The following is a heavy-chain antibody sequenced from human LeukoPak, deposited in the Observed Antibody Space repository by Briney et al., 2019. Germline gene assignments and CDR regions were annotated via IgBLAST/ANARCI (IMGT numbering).Heavy chain of an antibody. D-gene: IGHD1-26*01. CDR3: ARDEMGATDY. CDR2: ISYSGST. Sequence: SETLSLTCTVSGGSISSSSYYWSWIRQPPGKGLEWIGYISYSGSTNYNPSLKSRVTISVDTSKNQFSLKLSSVTAADTAVYYCARDEMGATDYWGQGTLVTVSS. J-gene: IGHJ4*02. V-gene: IGHV4-61*01. CDR1: GGSISSSSYY.